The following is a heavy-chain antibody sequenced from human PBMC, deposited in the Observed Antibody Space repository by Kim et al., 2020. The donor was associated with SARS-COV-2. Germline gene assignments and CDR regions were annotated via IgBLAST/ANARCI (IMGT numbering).Heavy chain of an antibody. V-gene: IGHV1-3*01. CDR2: INAGNGNT. CDR1: GYTFTSYA. D-gene: IGHD2-2*01. J-gene: IGHJ4*02. CDR3: ARLYCSSTSCYPAFDY. Sequence: ASVKVSCKASGYTFTSYAMHWVRQAPGQRLEWMGWINAGNGNTKYSQKFQGRVTITRYTSASTAYMELSSLRSEDTAVYYCARLYCSSTSCYPAFDYWGQGTLVTVSS.